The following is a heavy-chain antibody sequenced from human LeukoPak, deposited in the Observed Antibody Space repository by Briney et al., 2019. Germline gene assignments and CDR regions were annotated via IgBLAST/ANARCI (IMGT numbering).Heavy chain of an antibody. J-gene: IGHJ4*02. CDR2: SKSKIDGGAT. D-gene: IGHD6-13*01. Sequence: GGSLRLSCAASGFTFSNAWMSWVRQAPGKGLEWVGRSKSKIDGGATDYAEPVKGRFTISRDDSRATLYLQMSSLKAEDTAVYYCTTERGSASWYEYYFDNWGQGTLVTVAP. CDR1: GFTFSNAW. V-gene: IGHV3-15*01. CDR3: TTERGSASWYEYYFDN.